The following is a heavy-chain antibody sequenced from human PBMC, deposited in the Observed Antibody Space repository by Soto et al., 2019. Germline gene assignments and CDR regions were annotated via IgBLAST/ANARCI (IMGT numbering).Heavy chain of an antibody. D-gene: IGHD5-12*01. J-gene: IGHJ5*02. CDR1: GYTFTGYY. CDR3: ARGVAYYSGYDFVSWFDP. V-gene: IGHV1-2*04. Sequence: VASVKVSCKASGYTFTGYYMHWVRQAPGQGLEWMGWINPNSGGTNYAQKFQGWVTMTRDTSISTAYMELSRLRSDDTAVYYCARGVAYYSGYDFVSWFDPWGQGTLVTVSS. CDR2: INPNSGGT.